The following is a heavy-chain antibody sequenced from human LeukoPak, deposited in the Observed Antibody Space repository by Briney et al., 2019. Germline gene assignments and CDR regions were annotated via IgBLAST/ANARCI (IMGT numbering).Heavy chain of an antibody. CDR3: ARVSIVVVTNTDAFDI. V-gene: IGHV3-21*04. D-gene: IGHD3-22*01. Sequence: GESLRLSWAASGFTFSSYSMNWVRQAPGKGLEWVSSISSSSSYIYYGDSVKGRFTISRDNAKNSLYLQMNSLRAEDTALYYCARVSIVVVTNTDAFDIWGQGTMVTVSS. CDR1: GFTFSSYS. J-gene: IGHJ3*02. CDR2: ISSSSSYI.